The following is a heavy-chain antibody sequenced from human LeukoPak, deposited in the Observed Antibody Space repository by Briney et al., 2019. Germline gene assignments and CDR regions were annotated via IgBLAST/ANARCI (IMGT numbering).Heavy chain of an antibody. D-gene: IGHD3-22*01. Sequence: GASVKVSCKASGYTFTGYYMHWVRQAPGQGLEWMGWINPNSGGTNYAQKFQGRVTMTRDTSISTAYMELSRLRSDDTAVYYCTQLIVVAPNAYRNQLWGQGTLVTVSS. J-gene: IGHJ1*01. V-gene: IGHV1-2*02. CDR3: TQLIVVAPNAYRNQL. CDR2: INPNSGGT. CDR1: GYTFTGYY.